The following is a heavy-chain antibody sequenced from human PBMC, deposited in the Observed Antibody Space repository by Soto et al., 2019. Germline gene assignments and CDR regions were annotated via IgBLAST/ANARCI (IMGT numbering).Heavy chain of an antibody. Sequence: GGSLRLSCAASGFTFNTYAMSWVRQAPGKGLEWVSAINGGGGSTYYADSVKGRFTISRDSSKTTLFLQMNSLRAEDTALYYCAKAILSSWSLFDYWGQGTLVTVSS. J-gene: IGHJ4*02. CDR2: INGGGGST. CDR3: AKAILSSWSLFDY. V-gene: IGHV3-23*01. CDR1: GFTFNTYA. D-gene: IGHD6-13*01.